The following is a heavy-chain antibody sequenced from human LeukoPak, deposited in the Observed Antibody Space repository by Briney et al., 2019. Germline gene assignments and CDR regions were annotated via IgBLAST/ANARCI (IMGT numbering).Heavy chain of an antibody. J-gene: IGHJ4*02. CDR1: GGAISTHY. V-gene: IGHV4-59*11. D-gene: IGHD6-13*01. CDR2: IYFSGTT. CDR3: ARAPSVAAVDYFDY. Sequence: SETLSLTCTVSGGAISTHYWSWIRQPPGKGLEWIGYIYFSGTTNYNPSLKSRVTISVDTSKNQFSLKLSSVTAADTALYYCARAPSVAAVDYFDYWGQGTLVTVSS.